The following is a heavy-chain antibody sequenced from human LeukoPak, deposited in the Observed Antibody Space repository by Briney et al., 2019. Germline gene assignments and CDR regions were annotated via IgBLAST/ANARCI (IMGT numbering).Heavy chain of an antibody. CDR3: ARDPQWLVHYFDY. D-gene: IGHD6-19*01. CDR1: GYTFTGYY. J-gene: IGHJ4*02. V-gene: IGHV1-2*02. CDR2: INPNSGGT. Sequence: GASVKVSCKASGYTFTGYYMHWGRQAPGQGLEWMGWINPNSGGTNYAQKFQGRVTMTRDTSISTAYMELSRLRSDDTAVYYCARDPQWLVHYFDYWGQGTLVTVSS.